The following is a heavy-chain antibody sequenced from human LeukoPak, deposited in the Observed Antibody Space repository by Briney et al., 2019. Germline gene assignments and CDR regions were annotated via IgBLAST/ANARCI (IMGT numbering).Heavy chain of an antibody. CDR2: ISHTGTT. D-gene: IGHD1-26*01. J-gene: IGHJ5*02. CDR3: ARLLGATWFDP. Sequence: PSETLSLTCLVSGDSTSRNYWTWVRQPPGKGLEWIGYISHTGTTTYKPALESQLTISVDTANNQFSLKLRSMTAADTAIYYCARLLGATWFDPWGQGTLVTVSS. CDR1: GDSTSRNY. V-gene: IGHV4-59*01.